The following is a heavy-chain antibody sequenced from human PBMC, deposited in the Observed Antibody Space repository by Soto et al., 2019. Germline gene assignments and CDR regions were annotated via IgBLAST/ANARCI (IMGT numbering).Heavy chain of an antibody. CDR1: GISIDNYY. Sequence: SETLSLTCTVSGISIDNYYCSWIRQSAGKGLEWIGRIYSGGTTNYDPSLKSRVTMSVDMSKSQFSLNVRSVTAADTAVYYCVRDVGGSGWFAPWGQGTLVTVSS. CDR2: IYSGGTT. CDR3: VRDVGGSGWFAP. V-gene: IGHV4-4*07. J-gene: IGHJ5*02.